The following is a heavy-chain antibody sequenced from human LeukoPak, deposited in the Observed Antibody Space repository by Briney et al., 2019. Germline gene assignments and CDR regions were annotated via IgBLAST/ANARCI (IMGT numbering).Heavy chain of an antibody. J-gene: IGHJ4*02. Sequence: GGSLRLSCAASGFTFSNAWMSWVRQAPGKGLEWVCRIKSKTDGGTTDYAAPVKGRFTISRDDSKNTLYLQMNSLKTEDTAVYYCTTDLGYSSGWYEGYYFDYWGQGTLVTVSS. CDR1: GFTFSNAW. CDR3: TTDLGYSSGWYEGYYFDY. V-gene: IGHV3-15*01. D-gene: IGHD6-19*01. CDR2: IKSKTDGGTT.